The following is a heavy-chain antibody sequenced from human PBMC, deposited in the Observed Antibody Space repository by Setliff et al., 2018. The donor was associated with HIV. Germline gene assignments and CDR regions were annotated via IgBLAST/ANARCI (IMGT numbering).Heavy chain of an antibody. V-gene: IGHV4-34*01. Sequence: SETLSLTCAVYGGSVSGHYWGWFRQPPGKGLEWIGEITPSGDTNYIPSLRSRVTMSLDTSKNQFSLKLNSVTAADTAVYYCERGGQSSGYAIEYWGQGTLVTVS. CDR3: ERGGQSSGYAIEY. CDR2: ITPSGDT. CDR1: GGSVSGHY. D-gene: IGHD5-12*01. J-gene: IGHJ4*02.